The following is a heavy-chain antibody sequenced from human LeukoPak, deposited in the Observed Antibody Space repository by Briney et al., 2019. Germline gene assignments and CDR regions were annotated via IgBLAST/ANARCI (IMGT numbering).Heavy chain of an antibody. CDR2: IIPNLGIA. CDR3: ASTPQTYCSSTSCYTTSPRGYYYYYMDV. V-gene: IGHV1-69*02. J-gene: IGHJ6*03. Sequence: SVKISCKASGGTFSSYTISWVRQATGQGLEWMGRIIPNLGIANYAQKFQGRVTITADGSTSTAYMELSSLRSEDTAVYYCASTPQTYCSSTSCYTTSPRGYYYYYMDVWGKGTTVTVSS. CDR1: GGTFSSYT. D-gene: IGHD2-2*02.